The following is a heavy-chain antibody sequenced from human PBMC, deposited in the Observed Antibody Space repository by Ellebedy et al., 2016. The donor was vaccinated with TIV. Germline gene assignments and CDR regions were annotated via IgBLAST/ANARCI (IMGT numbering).Heavy chain of an antibody. CDR1: GFNFFKAW. CDR2: ISSNSHYI. J-gene: IGHJ4*02. V-gene: IGHV3-21*01. Sequence: GESLKISCGASGFNFFKAWMSWVRQAPGKGLEWVSSISSNSHYIHYRDSVKGRFTISRDNAKNSLFLQMDSLRAEDTALYFCATGRGEGGHPSFFDFWGQGTLVTVSA. D-gene: IGHD3-10*01. CDR3: ATGRGEGGHPSFFDF.